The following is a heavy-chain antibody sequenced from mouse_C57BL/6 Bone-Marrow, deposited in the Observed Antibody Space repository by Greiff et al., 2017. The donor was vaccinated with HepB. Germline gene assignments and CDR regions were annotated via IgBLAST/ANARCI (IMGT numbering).Heavy chain of an antibody. V-gene: IGHV1-81*01. CDR3: ARDDYGSRGFDY. CDR2: IYPRSGNT. J-gene: IGHJ2*01. CDR1: GYTFTSYG. Sequence: VQLQQSGAELARPGASVKLSCKASGYTFTSYGISWVKQRTGQGLEWIGEIYPRSGNTYYNEKFKGKATLTADKSSSTAYMELRSLTSEDSAVYFCARDDYGSRGFDYWGQGTTLTVSS. D-gene: IGHD1-1*01.